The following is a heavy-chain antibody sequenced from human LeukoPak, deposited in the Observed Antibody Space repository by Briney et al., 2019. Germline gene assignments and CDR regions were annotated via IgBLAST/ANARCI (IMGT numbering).Heavy chain of an antibody. CDR1: GGSISSYY. V-gene: IGHV4-59*01. Sequence: PSETLSLTCTVSGGSISSYYWRWIRQPPGKGLEWIGYIHSSGSTNYNPSLKSRVTISVDTSKNQFSLKLSSVTAADTAVYYCAREGTSGTHLNWFDPWGQGTLVTVSS. CDR3: AREGTSGTHLNWFDP. J-gene: IGHJ5*02. D-gene: IGHD1-1*01. CDR2: IHSSGST.